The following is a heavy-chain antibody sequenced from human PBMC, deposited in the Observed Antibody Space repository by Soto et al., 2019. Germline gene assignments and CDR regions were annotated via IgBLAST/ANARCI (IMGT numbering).Heavy chain of an antibody. CDR2: IIPILGIA. V-gene: IGHV1-69*02. J-gene: IGHJ4*02. Sequence: QVQLVQSGAEVKKPGSSVKVSCKASGGTFSSYTISWVRQAPGQGLEWMGRIIPILGIANYAQKFQGRVTITADKSTSTAYMERSSLRSEDTAVYYCASSSSWFADYYFDYWGQGTLVTVSS. CDR3: ASSSSWFADYYFDY. D-gene: IGHD6-13*01. CDR1: GGTFSSYT.